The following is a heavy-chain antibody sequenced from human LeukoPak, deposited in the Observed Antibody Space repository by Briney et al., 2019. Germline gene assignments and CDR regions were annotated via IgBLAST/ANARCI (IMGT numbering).Heavy chain of an antibody. CDR1: GFTFSSYA. J-gene: IGHJ4*02. V-gene: IGHV3-23*01. D-gene: IGHD3-22*01. CDR3: ARAHYYDSSGYPGGFDY. Sequence: GGSLRLSCAASGFTFSSYAMSWVRQAPGKGLEWVSAISGSGGSTYYADSVKGRFTISRDNSKNTLYLQMNSLRAEDTAVYYCARAHYYDSSGYPGGFDYWGQGTLVTVSS. CDR2: ISGSGGST.